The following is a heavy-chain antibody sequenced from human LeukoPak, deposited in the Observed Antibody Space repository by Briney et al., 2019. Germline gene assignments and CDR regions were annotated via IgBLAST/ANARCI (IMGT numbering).Heavy chain of an antibody. J-gene: IGHJ4*02. CDR2: ISDSGGST. V-gene: IGHV3-23*01. CDR1: GFTFSSYA. CDR3: AKEVWFGELLSLDY. Sequence: PGGSLRLSCAASGFTFSSYAMSWVRQAPGKGLEWVSAISDSGGSTYYADSVKGRFTISRDNSKNTLYLQINGLRAEDTAVYYCAKEVWFGELLSLDYWGQGTLVTVSS. D-gene: IGHD3-10*01.